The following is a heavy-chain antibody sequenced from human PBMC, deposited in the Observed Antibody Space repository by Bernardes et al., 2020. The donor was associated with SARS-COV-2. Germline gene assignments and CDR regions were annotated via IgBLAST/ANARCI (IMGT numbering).Heavy chain of an antibody. D-gene: IGHD3-10*01. CDR1: GFTFSDHY. CDR3: RVWCVELFPYYYYYGMDV. V-gene: IGHV3-72*01. J-gene: IGHJ6*02. Sequence: GGSLRLSCAASGFTFSDHYMDWVRQAPGKGLEWVGRTRNKANSYTPEYAASVKGRFTISRDDSKNSLYLQMNSLKTEDTAVYYCRVWCVELFPYYYYYGMDVWGQETTVTVSS. CDR2: TRNKANSYTP.